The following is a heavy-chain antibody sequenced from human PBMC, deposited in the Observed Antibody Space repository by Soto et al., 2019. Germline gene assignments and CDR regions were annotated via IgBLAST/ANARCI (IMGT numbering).Heavy chain of an antibody. V-gene: IGHV1-18*01. Sequence: QVQLVQSGAEVKKPGASVKVSCKASGYTFTSYGISWVRQAPGQGLEWMGWISAYNGNTNYAQKLQGRVTMTTDTSTSTDYMELRSLRSDDTAVYYCARDPRVAPWYCGMDVWGQGTTVTVSS. CDR1: GYTFTSYG. CDR3: ARDPRVAPWYCGMDV. J-gene: IGHJ6*02. D-gene: IGHD3-3*01. CDR2: ISAYNGNT.